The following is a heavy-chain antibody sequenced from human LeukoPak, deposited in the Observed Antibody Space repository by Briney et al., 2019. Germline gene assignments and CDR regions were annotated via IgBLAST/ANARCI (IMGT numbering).Heavy chain of an antibody. V-gene: IGHV1-46*01. CDR3: ARPTGIAAAGLVL. J-gene: IGHJ5*02. CDR2: INPSGGST. CDR1: GYTFTIYY. Sequence: GASVTVSCKASGYTFTIYYMHWVRQAPGQGLEWMGIINPSGGSTSYAQKFQGRVTMTRDTSTSTVYMELSSLRSEDTAVYYCARPTGIAAAGLVLWGQGTLVTVSS. D-gene: IGHD6-13*01.